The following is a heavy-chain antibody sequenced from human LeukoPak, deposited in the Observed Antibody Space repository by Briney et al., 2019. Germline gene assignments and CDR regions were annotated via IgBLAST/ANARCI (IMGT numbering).Heavy chain of an antibody. CDR3: ARGRQWLVQSPFDY. Sequence: GGSLRLSCAASGFTFSSYWMSWVRQAPGKGLEWVANIKQDGSEKYYVDSVKGRFTISRDNAKNSLYLQMNSLRAEDTAVYYCARGRQWLVQSPFDYWGQGTLVTVSS. CDR2: IKQDGSEK. CDR1: GFTFSSYW. J-gene: IGHJ4*02. D-gene: IGHD6-19*01. V-gene: IGHV3-7*01.